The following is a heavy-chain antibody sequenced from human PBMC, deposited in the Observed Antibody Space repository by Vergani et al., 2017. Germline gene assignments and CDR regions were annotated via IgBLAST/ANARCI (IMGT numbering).Heavy chain of an antibody. CDR1: GGSISSGGYY. CDR2: IYYSGST. CDR3: ARGGIGGYCGGDCYPWPYFDY. Sequence: QVQLQESGPGLVKPSQTLSLTCTVSGGSISSGGYYWSWIRQHPGKGLEWIGYIYYSGSTYYNPSLKSLVTISVDTSKNQFSLKLSSVTAADTAVYYCARGGIGGYCGGDCYPWPYFDYWGQGTLVTVSS. J-gene: IGHJ4*02. V-gene: IGHV4-31*01. D-gene: IGHD2-21*02.